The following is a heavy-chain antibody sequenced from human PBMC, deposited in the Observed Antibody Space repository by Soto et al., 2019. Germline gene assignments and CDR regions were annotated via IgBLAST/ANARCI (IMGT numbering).Heavy chain of an antibody. CDR1: GGSISSYY. V-gene: IGHV4-59*01. J-gene: IGHJ5*02. CDR2: IYYSGST. CDR3: ARWVVSYYDFWSGYSAPNWFDP. Sequence: SETLSLTCTVSGGSISSYYWSWIRQPPGKGLEWIGYIYYSGSTNYNPSLKSRVTISVDTSKNHFSLKLSSVTASDTAVYYCARWVVSYYDFWSGYSAPNWFDPWGQGTLVTVSS. D-gene: IGHD3-3*01.